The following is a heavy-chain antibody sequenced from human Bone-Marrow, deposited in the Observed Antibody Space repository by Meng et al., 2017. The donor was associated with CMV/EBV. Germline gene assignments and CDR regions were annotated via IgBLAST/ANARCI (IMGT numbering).Heavy chain of an antibody. D-gene: IGHD1-1*01. CDR2: ILHSGST. V-gene: IGHV4-4*02. CDR1: GASISSSNW. Sequence: LTCAGSGASISSSNWGSWVRQPPGKGLEWIGDILHSGSTNYNPSLKSRVTISVDKSKNQFSLMLRSVTAADTAVYYCARGPRGSGLDYWGQGTLVTVSS. J-gene: IGHJ4*02. CDR3: ARGPRGSGLDY.